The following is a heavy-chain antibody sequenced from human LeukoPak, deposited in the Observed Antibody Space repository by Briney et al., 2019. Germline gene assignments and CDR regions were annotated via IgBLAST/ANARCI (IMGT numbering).Heavy chain of an antibody. CDR2: ISYDGSNK. V-gene: IGHV3-30*03. CDR1: GFTFSSYG. J-gene: IGHJ4*02. D-gene: IGHD6-19*01. CDR3: ARAQWPDY. Sequence: HPRRSLRLSCAASGFTFSSYGMHWVRQAPGKGLEWVAVISYDGSNKYYADSVKGRFTISRDNSKNTLYLQMNSLRAEDTAVYYCARAQWPDYWGQGTLVTVSS.